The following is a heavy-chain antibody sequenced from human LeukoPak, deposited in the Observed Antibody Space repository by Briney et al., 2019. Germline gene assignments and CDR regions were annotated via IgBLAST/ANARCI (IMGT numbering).Heavy chain of an antibody. CDR3: ARDKGDSSSASSYYYYGMDV. CDR2: IIPIFGTA. V-gene: IGHV1-69*13. D-gene: IGHD6-6*01. Sequence: ASVKVSCKASGGTFSSYAISWVRQAPGQGLEWMGGIIPIFGTANYAQKFQGRVTITADESTSTAYMELSSLRFDDTAVYYCARDKGDSSSASSYYYYGMDVWGQGTTVTVSS. J-gene: IGHJ6*02. CDR1: GGTFSSYA.